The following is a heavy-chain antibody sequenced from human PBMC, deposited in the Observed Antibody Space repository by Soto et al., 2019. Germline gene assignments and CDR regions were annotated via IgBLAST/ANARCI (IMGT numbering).Heavy chain of an antibody. CDR3: ARIRYYDSSGYPFYFDY. V-gene: IGHV2-26*01. Sequence: QVTLKESGPVLVKPTETLTLTCTVSGFSLTNFRMGVSWIRQPPGKALEWLAHIFLIDEKSYATSLKNRLTISKHTSKSQVGLTMTNLCPVDTATYYLARIRYYDSSGYPFYFDYWGQGTLVTVSS. CDR1: GFSLTNFRMG. D-gene: IGHD3-22*01. CDR2: IFLIDEK. J-gene: IGHJ4*02.